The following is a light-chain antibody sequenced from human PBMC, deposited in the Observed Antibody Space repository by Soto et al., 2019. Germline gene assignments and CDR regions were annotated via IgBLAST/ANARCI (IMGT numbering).Light chain of an antibody. Sequence: DIQMTQSPSTLSASVGDRVTITCRASQSISNWLAWYQQKPGKAPKLLIYKASSLESGVPSRFSGSGSGTEFTPTISSLQPDDFATYYCQQYNGTFGQGTKVEIK. CDR1: QSISNW. V-gene: IGKV1-5*03. CDR2: KAS. J-gene: IGKJ1*01. CDR3: QQYNGT.